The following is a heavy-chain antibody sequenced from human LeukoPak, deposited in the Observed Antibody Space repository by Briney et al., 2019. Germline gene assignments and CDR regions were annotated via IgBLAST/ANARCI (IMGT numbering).Heavy chain of an antibody. CDR1: GVSISSSNSY. V-gene: IGHV4-39*07. CDR2: IYYSGST. CDR3: ARESSNWNYYMDV. D-gene: IGHD1-1*01. Sequence: SETLSLTCTVSGVSISSSNSYWGWIRQPPGKGLEWIGSIYYSGSTYYNPSLKSRVTISVDTSKNQFSLKLSSVTAADTAVYYCARESSNWNYYMDVWGKGTTVTVSS. J-gene: IGHJ6*03.